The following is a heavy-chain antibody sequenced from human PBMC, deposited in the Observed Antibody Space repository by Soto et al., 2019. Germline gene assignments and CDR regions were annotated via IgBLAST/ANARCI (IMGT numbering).Heavy chain of an antibody. J-gene: IGHJ5*02. V-gene: IGHV4-31*03. Sequence: QVQLQESGPGLVKPSQTLSLTCTVSGGSISSGGYYWSWIRQHPGKGLEWIGYSYYSGSTYYNQSLKSRVTIPVDTSKNQFSLKMSSVTAADTAVYYCARADTAMATNWFDPWGQGTLVTVSS. CDR1: GGSISSGGYY. CDR2: SYYSGST. CDR3: ARADTAMATNWFDP. D-gene: IGHD5-18*01.